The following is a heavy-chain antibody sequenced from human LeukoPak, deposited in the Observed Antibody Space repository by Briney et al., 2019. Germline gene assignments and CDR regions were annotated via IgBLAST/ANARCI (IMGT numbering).Heavy chain of an antibody. CDR2: INHRGST. CDR1: GGSFSGYY. Sequence: KSSETLSLTCAVYGGSFSGYYWNWIRQPPGKGLEWIGEINHRGSTNYDPSLKSRVSISVDTSKNQFSLKLSSVTAADTAVYFCARRRMVYANYYYFYYMDVWGKGTTVTVSS. J-gene: IGHJ6*03. V-gene: IGHV4-34*01. CDR3: ARRRMVYANYYYFYYMDV. D-gene: IGHD2-8*01.